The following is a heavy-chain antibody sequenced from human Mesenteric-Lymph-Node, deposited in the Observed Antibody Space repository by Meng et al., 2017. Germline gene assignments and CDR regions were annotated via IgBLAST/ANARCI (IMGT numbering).Heavy chain of an antibody. V-gene: IGHV1-2*02. Sequence: ASVKVSCKTSGYTFTGYYIHWVRQAPGHGLEWMAWINPNNGDTAYEQKFQGRVTVTMDMSISTAYMELSRLRSDDTAVYYCARARGFRARGDWFDPWGQETLVTVSS. CDR1: GYTFTGYY. CDR2: INPNNGDT. CDR3: ARARGFRARGDWFDP. D-gene: IGHD5-12*01. J-gene: IGHJ5*02.